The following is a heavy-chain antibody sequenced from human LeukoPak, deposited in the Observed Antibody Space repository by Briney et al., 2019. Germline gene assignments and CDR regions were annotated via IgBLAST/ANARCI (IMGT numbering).Heavy chain of an antibody. CDR1: GLTFSTSG. J-gene: IGHJ4*02. CDR3: ATETNGRHYDY. Sequence: GGSLRLSCTASGLTFSTSGFNWVRQAPGKGLEWVASIGPTGSDRYHADSIKGRFTISRDNANNFLYLQINSLRAEDTAVYYCATETNGRHYDYWGQGTLLTVSS. D-gene: IGHD1-14*01. CDR2: IGPTGSDR. V-gene: IGHV3-21*06.